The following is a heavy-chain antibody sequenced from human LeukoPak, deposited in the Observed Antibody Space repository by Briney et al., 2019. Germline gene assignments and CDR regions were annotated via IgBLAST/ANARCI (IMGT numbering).Heavy chain of an antibody. Sequence: PSETPSLTCAVYGGSFSGYYWSWIRQPPGKGLEWIGEINHSGSTNYNPSLKSRVTISVDTSKNQFSLKLSSVTAADTAVYYCARGLVSHSSSPRPYFDYWGQGTLVTVSS. V-gene: IGHV4-34*01. J-gene: IGHJ4*02. CDR2: INHSGST. CDR3: ARGLVSHSSSPRPYFDY. D-gene: IGHD6-6*01. CDR1: GGSFSGYY.